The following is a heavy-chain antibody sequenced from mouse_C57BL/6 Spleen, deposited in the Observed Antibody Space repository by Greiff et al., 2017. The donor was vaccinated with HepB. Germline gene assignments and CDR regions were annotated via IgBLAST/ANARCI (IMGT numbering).Heavy chain of an antibody. CDR2: IDPSDSET. D-gene: IGHD1-1*01. J-gene: IGHJ3*01. CDR3: ARSYGSSSFAY. Sequence: QVQLQQPGAELVRPGSSVKLSCKASGYTFTSYWMHWVKQRPIQGLEWIGNIDPSDSETHYNQKFKDKATLTVDKSSSTAYMQLSSLTSEDSAVYYCARSYGSSSFAYWSQGTLVTVSA. CDR1: GYTFTSYW. V-gene: IGHV1-52*01.